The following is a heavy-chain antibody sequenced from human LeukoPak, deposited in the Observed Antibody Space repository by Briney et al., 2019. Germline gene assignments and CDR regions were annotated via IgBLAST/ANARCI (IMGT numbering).Heavy chain of an antibody. CDR2: IYHSGST. J-gene: IGHJ5*02. V-gene: IGHV4-4*02. D-gene: IGHD3-10*01. CDR3: ARDHYGSGSYWWFDP. CDR1: GGSISSSNW. Sequence: TSGTLSLTCAVSGGSISSSNWWSWVRQPPGKGLEWIGEIYHSGSTNYNPSLKSRVTISVDKSKNQFSLKLSSVTAADTAVYYCARDHYGSGSYWWFDPWGQGTLVTVSS.